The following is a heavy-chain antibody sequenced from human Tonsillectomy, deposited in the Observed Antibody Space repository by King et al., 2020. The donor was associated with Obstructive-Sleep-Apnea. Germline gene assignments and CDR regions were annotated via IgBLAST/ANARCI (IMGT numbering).Heavy chain of an antibody. D-gene: IGHD3-10*01. CDR3: ARGGWFGELEYNWFDP. J-gene: IGHJ5*02. CDR2: VSVYNGNT. Sequence: QLVQSGAEVKKPGASVKVSCKASCYTFNTYGISWVRQAPGQVLEWMGWVSVYNGNTNYAQKFQGRVTMTTDTSTNTAYMELRSLRSDDTAVYYCARGGWFGELEYNWFDPWGQGTLVTVSS. CDR1: CYTFNTYG. V-gene: IGHV1-18*01.